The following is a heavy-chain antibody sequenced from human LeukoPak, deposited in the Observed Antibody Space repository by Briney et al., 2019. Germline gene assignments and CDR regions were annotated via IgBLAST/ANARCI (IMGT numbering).Heavy chain of an antibody. CDR1: GFTFSSHS. CDR2: ISSSGSYI. Sequence: PGGSLRLSCAASGFTFSSHSMSWVRQSPGKGLEWVSSISSSGSYIYYSDSVKGRFIISRDNAKNSMFLQMNGLRAEDTAVYYCAREWELSFDYWGQGTLVSVSS. CDR3: AREWELSFDY. V-gene: IGHV3-21*01. D-gene: IGHD1-26*01. J-gene: IGHJ4*02.